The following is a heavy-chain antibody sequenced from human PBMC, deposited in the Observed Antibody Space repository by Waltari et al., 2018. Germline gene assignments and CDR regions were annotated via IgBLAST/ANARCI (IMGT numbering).Heavy chain of an antibody. V-gene: IGHV1-69*14. D-gene: IGHD3-3*01. Sequence: QVLLVQSGDEARKAGSSVKVSCMASGVTFSSIRFCGVRQALGQGLGWMGGIIPDFGTAKYAQKFQGRVTITADRSTSTAYMEMTSLRSDDTAVYYCASCFSTSCLISYYFYMDVWGQGTTVTVSS. CDR1: GVTFSSIR. J-gene: IGHJ6*02. CDR3: ASCFSTSCLISYYFYMDV. CDR2: IIPDFGTA.